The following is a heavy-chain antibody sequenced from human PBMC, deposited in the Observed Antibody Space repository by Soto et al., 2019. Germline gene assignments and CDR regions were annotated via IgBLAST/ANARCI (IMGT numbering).Heavy chain of an antibody. CDR3: ARAGVNPDFFDH. V-gene: IGHV3-53*02. D-gene: IGHD3-10*01. CDR2: YESGGSI. J-gene: IGHJ4*02. Sequence: EVQLVETGGGLMQPGGSLRLSCAASGFSVRTDYMSWVRQAPGKGLEWVSVYESGGSIYYADSVKGRFTISRDTSKNTLYLQMNSQRGEDTAVYYCARAGVNPDFFDHWGQGTRVTVSS. CDR1: GFSVRTDY.